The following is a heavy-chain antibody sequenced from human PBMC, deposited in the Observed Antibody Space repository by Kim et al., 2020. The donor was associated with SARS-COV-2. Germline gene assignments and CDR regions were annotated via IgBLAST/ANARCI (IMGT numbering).Heavy chain of an antibody. CDR3: ARERRGITNVDTAMAGHYYYGMDV. CDR2: INHSGST. CDR1: GGSFSGYY. Sequence: SETLSLTCAVYGGSFSGYYWSWIRQPPGKGLEWIGEINHSGSTNYNPSLKSRVTISVDTSKNQFSLKLSSVTAADTAVYYCARERRGITNVDTAMAGHYYYGMDVWGQGTTVTVSS. J-gene: IGHJ6*02. D-gene: IGHD5-18*01. V-gene: IGHV4-34*01.